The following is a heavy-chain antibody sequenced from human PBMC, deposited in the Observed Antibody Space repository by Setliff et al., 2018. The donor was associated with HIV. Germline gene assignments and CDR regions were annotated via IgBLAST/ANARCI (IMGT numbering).Heavy chain of an antibody. Sequence: GGSLRLSCAASGFTVSSNYMSWVRQAPGKGLEWVSVIYIGGSTFYIDSVKGRFTISRDNSKNTLYLHMNSLRAEDTAVYYCATLRQQLITGWFDPWGQGTLVTVSS. V-gene: IGHV3-53*01. J-gene: IGHJ5*02. CDR3: ATLRQQLITGWFDP. CDR1: GFTVSSNY. D-gene: IGHD6-13*01. CDR2: IYIGGST.